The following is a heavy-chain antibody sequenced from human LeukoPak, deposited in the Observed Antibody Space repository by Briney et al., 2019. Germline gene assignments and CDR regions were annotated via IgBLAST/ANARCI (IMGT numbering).Heavy chain of an antibody. J-gene: IGHJ4*02. D-gene: IGHD6-19*01. CDR3: ASSDSIAVAGSFDY. CDR1: GGSISSYY. Sequence: SETLSLTCPVSGGSISSYYWSWIRQPPGKGLEWIGYIYYSGSTNYNPSLKSRVTISVDTSKNQFSLKLSSVTAADTAVYYCASSDSIAVAGSFDYWGQGTLVTVSS. CDR2: IYYSGST. V-gene: IGHV4-59*08.